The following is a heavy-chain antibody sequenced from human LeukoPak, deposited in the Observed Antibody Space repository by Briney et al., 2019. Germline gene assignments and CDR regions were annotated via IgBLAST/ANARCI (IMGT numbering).Heavy chain of an antibody. V-gene: IGHV4-30-4*08. CDR2: IYYSGST. D-gene: IGHD3-22*01. CDR1: GGSVSSGDYY. J-gene: IGHJ4*02. CDR3: AREPEIRLSPHYYDSSGILDY. Sequence: SQTLSLTCTVSGGSVSSGDYYWNWIRQPPGKGLVWIGYIYYSGSTYYNPSLKSRLTISVDTSKNHFSLKLSSVTAADTAVYYCAREPEIRLSPHYYDSSGILDYWGQGTLVTVSS.